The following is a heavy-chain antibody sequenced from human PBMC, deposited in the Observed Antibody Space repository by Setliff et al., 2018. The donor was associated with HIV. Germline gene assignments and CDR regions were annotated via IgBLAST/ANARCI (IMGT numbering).Heavy chain of an antibody. CDR2: IVPIFGST. Sequence: SVKVSCKASGGTFSSYAISWVRQAPGQGLEWMGGIVPIFGSTNSAQKFQGRVTITTDESTSTVYMELSSLRSEDTAVYYCARAPRLTMIRGVFDYWGQGTLVTVSS. V-gene: IGHV1-69*05. CDR3: ARAPRLTMIRGVFDY. D-gene: IGHD3-10*01. CDR1: GGTFSSYA. J-gene: IGHJ4*02.